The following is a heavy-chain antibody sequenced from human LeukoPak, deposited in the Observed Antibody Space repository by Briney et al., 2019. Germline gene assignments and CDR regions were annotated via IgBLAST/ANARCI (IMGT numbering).Heavy chain of an antibody. V-gene: IGHV1-2*02. J-gene: IGHJ4*02. CDR1: GYSFTGYY. CDR3: ARDIAAAGPPSDY. Sequence: ASVKVSCKASGYSFTGYYMHWVRQAPGQGLEWVGWINPNSGGTNYAQKFQDRITMTRDTSISTAYMELCRLRSDDTAMYYCARDIAAAGPPSDYWGQGTPVTVSS. D-gene: IGHD6-13*01. CDR2: INPNSGGT.